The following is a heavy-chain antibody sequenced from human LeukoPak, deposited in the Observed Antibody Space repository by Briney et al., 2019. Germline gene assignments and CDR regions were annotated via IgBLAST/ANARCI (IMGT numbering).Heavy chain of an antibody. CDR3: TRLAAAGSGRWAPDY. D-gene: IGHD1-14*01. CDR1: GFTLSSDW. V-gene: IGHV3-21*06. J-gene: IGHJ4*02. CDR2: ISSSSSYI. Sequence: GGSLRLSCVVSGFTLSSDWVSWVRQAPGKGLEWVSCISSSSSYIYYADSVKGRFTISRDNAKNSVYLQMSGLTTEDTAVYYCTRLAAAGSGRWAPDYWGQGTLVTVSS.